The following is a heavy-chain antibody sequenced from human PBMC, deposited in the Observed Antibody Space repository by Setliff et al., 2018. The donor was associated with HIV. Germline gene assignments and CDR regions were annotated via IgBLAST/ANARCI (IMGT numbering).Heavy chain of an antibody. CDR3: ARGSGSYENWFDP. CDR2: INAGNGNT. CDR1: GYTFTSYA. Sequence: RASVKVSCKASGYTFTSYAMHWVRQAPGQRLEWMGWINAGNGNTKYSQKFQGRVTITRDTSASTAYMELSSLRSEDTAVYYCARGSGSYENWFDPWGQGTLVTVSS. J-gene: IGHJ5*02. D-gene: IGHD1-26*01. V-gene: IGHV1-3*01.